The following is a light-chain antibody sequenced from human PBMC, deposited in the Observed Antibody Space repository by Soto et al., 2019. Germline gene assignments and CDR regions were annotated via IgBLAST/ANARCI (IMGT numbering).Light chain of an antibody. Sequence: EMVLTQSPATLSLSPGERATLSCGASQSVSSSYLAWYQQKPGPAPRFRIYDASSRATGIPDRFSGSGSGTDFTLTISRLEPEDFAVYYCQQYGSSPWTFGQGTKVDTK. CDR3: QQYGSSPWT. CDR2: DAS. V-gene: IGKV3D-20*01. J-gene: IGKJ1*01. CDR1: QSVSSSY.